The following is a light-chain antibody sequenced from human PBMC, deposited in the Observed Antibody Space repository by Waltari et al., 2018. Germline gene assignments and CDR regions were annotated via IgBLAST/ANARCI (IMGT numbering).Light chain of an antibody. J-gene: IGLJ3*02. Sequence: SFELTQPPSVSVSPGQTARITCPGDALPKKYAYWYQQKPSQSPVLVIYDDSKRPPGIPERFSGSNSGTMATLTISGAQVEDEADYYCYSTDSSGDHRVFGGGTKLTVL. CDR1: ALPKKY. V-gene: IGLV3-10*01. CDR2: DDS. CDR3: YSTDSSGDHRV.